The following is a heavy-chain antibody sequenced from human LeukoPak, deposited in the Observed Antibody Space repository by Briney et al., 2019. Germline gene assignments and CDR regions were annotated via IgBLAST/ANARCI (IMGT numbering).Heavy chain of an antibody. J-gene: IGHJ4*02. CDR3: ATPPAHYSGSYLIRPYFDY. V-gene: IGHV3-30*02. CDR1: GFTFSSNC. CDR2: IRYDESNK. Sequence: GGSLRPSCAASGFTFSSNCMHWVRQAPGKWLEWVAFIRYDESNKYYADSVMGRFTISRDNSKNTLYLQMNSLRAEDTDVYYCATPPAHYSGSYLIRPYFDYWGQGTLVTVSS. D-gene: IGHD1-26*01.